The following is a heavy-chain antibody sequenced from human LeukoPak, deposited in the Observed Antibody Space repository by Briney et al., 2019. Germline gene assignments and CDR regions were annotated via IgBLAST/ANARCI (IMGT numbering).Heavy chain of an antibody. Sequence: GGSLRLSCIASGFTLGSHGMFWVRQAPGKGLEWVTFISYDGRITKYGESMKGRFIVSRDNSKNTLYLQMNSLSVEDTAVYYCARDLVGSAISYSSGAWDYWGQGTLVTVSS. V-gene: IGHV3-30*19. D-gene: IGHD3-10*01. CDR2: ISYDGRIT. CDR3: ARDLVGSAISYSSGAWDY. J-gene: IGHJ4*02. CDR1: GFTLGSHG.